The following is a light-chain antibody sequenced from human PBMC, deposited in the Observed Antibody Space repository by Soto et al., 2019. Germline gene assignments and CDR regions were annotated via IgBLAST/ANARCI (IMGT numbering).Light chain of an antibody. CDR2: KAS. CDR3: QQFHTYSRT. CDR1: QYIGSR. J-gene: IGKJ1*01. V-gene: IGKV1-5*03. Sequence: DIQMTQSPSPLSASVGDRVIITCRASQYIGSRLAWYQQKPGKAPKLLIYKASSLESGVPSRFRGTGAGTEFTLTISSLQPDDFATYYCQQFHTYSRTFGPGTNVEIK.